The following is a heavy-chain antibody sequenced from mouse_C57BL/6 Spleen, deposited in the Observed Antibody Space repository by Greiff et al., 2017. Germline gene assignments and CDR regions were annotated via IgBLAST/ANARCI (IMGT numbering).Heavy chain of an antibody. CDR2: IDPSDSYT. CDR1: GYTFTSYW. D-gene: IGHD1-1*01. CDR3: ARVGITTVVKAMDY. J-gene: IGHJ4*01. Sequence: QVQLQQPGAELVKPGASVKLSCKASGYTFTSYWMQWVKQRPGQGLEWIGEIDPSDSYTNYNQKFKGKATLTVDTSSSTAYMQLSSLTSEDSAVYYCARVGITTVVKAMDYWGQGTSVTVSS. V-gene: IGHV1-50*01.